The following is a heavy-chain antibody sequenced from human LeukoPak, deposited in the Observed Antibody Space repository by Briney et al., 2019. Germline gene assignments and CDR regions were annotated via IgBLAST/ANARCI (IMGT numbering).Heavy chain of an antibody. CDR1: GFIFSDHY. D-gene: IGHD2-15*01. CDR2: VRNKANSYTT. J-gene: IGHJ4*02. Sequence: GGSLRLSCAASGFIFSDHYMDWVGQAPGKGLQWVGRVRNKANSYTTEYAASVKGRFTISRDDSKNSLYLQMNSLKTEDTAVYYCPRMVRGSFDYWGQGTLVTVSS. CDR3: PRMVRGSFDY. V-gene: IGHV3-72*01.